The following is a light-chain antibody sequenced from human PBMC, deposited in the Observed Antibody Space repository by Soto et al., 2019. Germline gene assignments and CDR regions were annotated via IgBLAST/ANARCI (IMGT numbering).Light chain of an antibody. V-gene: IGKV3-15*01. J-gene: IGKJ2*01. CDR3: QQSNNWPYT. CDR1: QSVSAN. Sequence: EIVMTQSPATLSVSPGERVILSCRASQSVSANLAWYQQKPGQAPRLLIYGASTRATTIPARFSGSGSGTEFTLTISSLQSEDFAVYYCQQSNNWPYTFGQGTRLDIK. CDR2: GAS.